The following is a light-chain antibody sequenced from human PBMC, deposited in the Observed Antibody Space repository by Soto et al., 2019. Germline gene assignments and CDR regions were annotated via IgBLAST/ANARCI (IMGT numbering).Light chain of an antibody. J-gene: IGKJ2*03. CDR2: KPS. Sequence: DIQMTQSPSTLYGSVGDRVTITCRASQTTTSWLAWYQQKPGKAPKLLIYKPSSLQSGVPSRFSGSGSGTEFTLTISSLQPDDFATYYCQQYNPYSYSFGQGTKLEI. V-gene: IGKV1-5*03. CDR3: QQYNPYSYS. CDR1: QTTTSW.